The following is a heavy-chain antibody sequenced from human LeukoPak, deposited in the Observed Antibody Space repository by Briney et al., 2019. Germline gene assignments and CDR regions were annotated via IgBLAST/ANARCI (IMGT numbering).Heavy chain of an antibody. J-gene: IGHJ4*02. D-gene: IGHD3-3*01. CDR3: ARVTYYDFWSGYPGGGYYFDY. V-gene: IGHV1-18*01. Sequence: ASVKVSCKASGYTFTSYGISWVRQAPGQGLERMGWISAYNGNTNYAQKLQGRVTMTTDTSTSTAYMELRSLRSDDTAVYYCARVTYYDFWSGYPGGGYYFDYWGQGTLVTVSS. CDR2: ISAYNGNT. CDR1: GYTFTSYG.